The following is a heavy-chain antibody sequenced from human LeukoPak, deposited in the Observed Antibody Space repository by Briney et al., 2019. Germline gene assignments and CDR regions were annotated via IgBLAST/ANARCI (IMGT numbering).Heavy chain of an antibody. V-gene: IGHV4-59*01. Sequence: KPSETLSLTCTVSGVSISSYYWSWIRQPPGKGLEWIGYIYYSGSTSYNPSLKSRVTISVDTSKNQFSLKLSSVTAADTAVYYCARIMGHFDFWGPGTLVTVSS. CDR1: GVSISSYY. D-gene: IGHD1-26*01. J-gene: IGHJ4*02. CDR3: ARIMGHFDF. CDR2: IYYSGST.